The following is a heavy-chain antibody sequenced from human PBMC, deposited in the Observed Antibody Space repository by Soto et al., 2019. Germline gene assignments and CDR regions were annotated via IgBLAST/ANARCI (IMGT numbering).Heavy chain of an antibody. V-gene: IGHV3-30-3*01. D-gene: IGHD1-26*01. J-gene: IGHJ5*02. CDR2: ISYDGSNK. CDR3: ARPVVGAFPGGWFDP. CDR1: GFTFSSYA. Sequence: GSLRLSCAASGFTFSSYAMHWVRQAPGKGLEWVAVISYDGSNKYYADSVKGRFTISRDNSKNTLYLQMNSLRAEDTAVYYCARPVVGAFPGGWFDPWGQGTLVTVSS.